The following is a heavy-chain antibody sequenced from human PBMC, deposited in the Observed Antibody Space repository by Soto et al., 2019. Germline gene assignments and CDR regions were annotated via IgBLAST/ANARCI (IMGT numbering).Heavy chain of an antibody. V-gene: IGHV1-18*01. J-gene: IGHJ4*02. CDR1: GYNFINYG. D-gene: IGHD3-10*01. CDR3: VRDLDGSGSYYTDY. CDR2: ISVHNGNI. Sequence: ASVKVSCKASGYNFINYGITWVRQAPGQGLEWMGWISVHNGNIKHAQKLQGRVTMTTDTSTSTAYMELRSLRSDDTAVYYCVRDLDGSGSYYTDYWGPGTVVTVSS.